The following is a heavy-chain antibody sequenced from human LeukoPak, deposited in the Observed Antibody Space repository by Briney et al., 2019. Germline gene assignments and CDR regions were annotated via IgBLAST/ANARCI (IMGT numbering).Heavy chain of an antibody. V-gene: IGHV3-53*01. CDR3: ARGGSYLSAFDI. CDR1: GFTVSSNY. D-gene: IGHD1-26*01. Sequence: GGSLRLSCAASGFTVSSNYMSWVRQAPGKGLEWVSIIYSGGSTFYADSVKGRFTISRDNSKNALYLQMNSLRAEDTAVYYCARGGSYLSAFDIWGQGTMVTVSS. J-gene: IGHJ3*02. CDR2: IYSGGST.